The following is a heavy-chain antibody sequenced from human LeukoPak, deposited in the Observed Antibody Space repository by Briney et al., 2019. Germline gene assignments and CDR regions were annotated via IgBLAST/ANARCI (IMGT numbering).Heavy chain of an antibody. CDR2: MNPNSGNT. CDR3: ARGGVSYSAYYYYYYMDV. D-gene: IGHD4-11*01. Sequence: ASVKVSCKASGYTFTSYGISWVRQATGQGLEWMGWMNPNSGNTGYAQKFQGRVTMTRNTSISTAYMELSSLRSEDTAVYYCARGGVSYSAYYYYYYMDVWGKGTTVTVSS. J-gene: IGHJ6*03. CDR1: GYTFTSYG. V-gene: IGHV1-8*02.